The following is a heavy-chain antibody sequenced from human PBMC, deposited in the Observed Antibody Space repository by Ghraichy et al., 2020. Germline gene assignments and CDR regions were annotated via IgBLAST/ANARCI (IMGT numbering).Heavy chain of an antibody. CDR1: GFTFSSYA. D-gene: IGHD3-9*01. CDR2: ISGSGGST. CDR3: ANSKAYYDILTGYNYYYYYMDV. V-gene: IGHV3-23*01. Sequence: GGSLRLSCAASGFTFSSYAMSWVRQAPGKGLEWVSAISGSGGSTYYADSVKGRFTISRDNSKNTLYLQMNSLRAEDTAVYYCANSKAYYDILTGYNYYYYYMDVWGKGTTVTVSS. J-gene: IGHJ6*03.